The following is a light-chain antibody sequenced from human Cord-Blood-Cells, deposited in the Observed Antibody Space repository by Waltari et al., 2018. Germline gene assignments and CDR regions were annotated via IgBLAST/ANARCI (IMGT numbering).Light chain of an antibody. V-gene: IGLV2-14*03. Sequence: QSALTQPASVSWSPGQSIPISCTGTSSVVGGSIYSSWYQHHPGKAPKLMIYDVSNRPSGVSNRFSGSKSGNTASLTISGLQAEDEADYYCSSYTSSSTLVFGGGTKLTVL. CDR1: SSVVGGSIY. J-gene: IGLJ2*01. CDR3: SSYTSSSTLV. CDR2: DVS.